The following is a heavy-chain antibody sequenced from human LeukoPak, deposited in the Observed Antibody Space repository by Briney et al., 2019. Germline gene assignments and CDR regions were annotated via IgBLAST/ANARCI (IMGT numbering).Heavy chain of an antibody. CDR3: ARIRCGPGQERCYNH. D-gene: IGHD2-21*01. Sequence: SETLSLTCAVSGASLSGYYWSRIRQPPGKGLEWIGEINHSGSTNYNSSLKSRVTISIDTSKYQFSLKLSSVTAADTALYYCARIRCGPGQERCYNHWAQGSLVTVSS. CDR2: INHSGST. V-gene: IGHV4-34*01. CDR1: GASLSGYY. J-gene: IGHJ5*02.